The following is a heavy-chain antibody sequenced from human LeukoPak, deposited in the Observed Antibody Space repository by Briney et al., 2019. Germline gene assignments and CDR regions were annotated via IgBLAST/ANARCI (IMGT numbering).Heavy chain of an antibody. CDR1: GFNFNDYG. CDR2: IWYDGSNK. D-gene: IGHD6-13*01. V-gene: IGHV3-33*01. CDR3: ARDRAAAGTVLDY. Sequence: GRSLRLSCAASGFNFNDYGMHWVRQAPGKGLEWVAVIWYDGSNKYYADSVKGRFTISRDNSKNTLYLQMNSLRAEDTAVYYCARDRAAAGTVLDYWGQGTLVTVSS. J-gene: IGHJ4*02.